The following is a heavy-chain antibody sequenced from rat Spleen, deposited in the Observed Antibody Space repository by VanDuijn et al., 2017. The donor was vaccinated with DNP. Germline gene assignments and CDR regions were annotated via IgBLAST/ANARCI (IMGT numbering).Heavy chain of an antibody. V-gene: IGHV5-31*01. J-gene: IGHJ4*01. CDR2: TIGSGGNS. CDR1: GFTFNDYW. D-gene: IGHD1-2*01. CDR3: TTHGSIATISTGAMDV. Sequence: EVQLVESGGDLVQPGKSLKLSCVASGFTFNDYWMTWIRQVPGKGLEWVASTIGSGGNSYYPDSLKGQFTISRDNAKNTLYLQMNSLRSEDTATYYCTTHGSIATISTGAMDVWGQGTSVTVSS.